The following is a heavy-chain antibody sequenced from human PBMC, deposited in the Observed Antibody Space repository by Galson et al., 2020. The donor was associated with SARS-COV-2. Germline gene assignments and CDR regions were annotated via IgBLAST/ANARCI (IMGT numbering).Heavy chain of an antibody. CDR1: GFTFSSHG. CDR2: IWYDGSNK. V-gene: IGHV3-33*06. D-gene: IGHD3-22*01. J-gene: IGHJ3*02. Sequence: GESLKISCAASGFTFSSHGMHWVRQAPGKGLEWVAVIWYDGSNKYYADSVKGRFTISRDNSKNTLYLQMNSLRAEDTAVYYCAKDLYDSGDAFDIWGQGTMVTVSS. CDR3: AKDLYDSGDAFDI.